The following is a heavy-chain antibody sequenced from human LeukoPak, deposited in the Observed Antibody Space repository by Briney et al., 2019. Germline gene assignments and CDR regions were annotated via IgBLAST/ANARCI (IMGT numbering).Heavy chain of an antibody. Sequence: SETLSLTCAVFGGSCSGYYCTWIRQSPGKGQEWIGEIHYSGSTYYNPSLKSRVTISYDTSKNQLSLRLSSVTAADTAVYYCTRGLDAYKGGSYWGQGTLVTVSS. V-gene: IGHV4-34*01. D-gene: IGHD5-24*01. CDR1: GGSCSGYY. CDR2: IHYSGST. J-gene: IGHJ4*02. CDR3: TRGLDAYKGGSY.